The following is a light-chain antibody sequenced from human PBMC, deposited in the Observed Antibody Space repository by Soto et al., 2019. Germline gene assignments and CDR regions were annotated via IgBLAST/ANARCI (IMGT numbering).Light chain of an antibody. J-gene: IGKJ4*01. CDR2: DAS. CDR1: QDISNS. Sequence: DIQMTQSPSALSASVGDRVTITCRASQDISNSLNWYQQKPGKAPKLLIFDASSVETGVPSRFSGSGSGTDFTFTITSLQPEDIATYHCQQYEDLPLTFGGGTKVEI. V-gene: IGKV1-33*01. CDR3: QQYEDLPLT.